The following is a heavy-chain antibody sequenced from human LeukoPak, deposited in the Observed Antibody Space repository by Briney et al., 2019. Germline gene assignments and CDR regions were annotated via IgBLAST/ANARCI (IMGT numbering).Heavy chain of an antibody. CDR3: ARRGVAVAGTRFPFNY. CDR2: INPNTGGT. D-gene: IGHD6-19*01. V-gene: IGHV1-2*02. Sequence: ASVKVSCKASGYTFSGYYMHWVRQAPGQGLEWMGWINPNTGGTNYAQKFQGRVTMTRDTSISTAYMELSRLRSDDTAVYYCARRGVAVAGTRFPFNYWGQGTLVTVSS. CDR1: GYTFSGYY. J-gene: IGHJ4*02.